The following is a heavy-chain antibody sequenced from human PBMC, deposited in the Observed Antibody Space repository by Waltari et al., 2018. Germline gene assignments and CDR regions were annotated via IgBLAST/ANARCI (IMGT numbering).Heavy chain of an antibody. D-gene: IGHD6-6*01. CDR2: IYHSGST. CDR3: ARISSSSLPGFLLEFDY. CDR1: GYSISSGYY. Sequence: QVQLQESGPGLVKPSETLSLTCAVSGYSISSGYYWGWIRPPPGKGLEWIGSIYHSGSTYYNPSLKSRVTISVDTSKNQFSLKLSSVTAADTAVYYCARISSSSLPGFLLEFDYWGQGTLVTVSS. V-gene: IGHV4-38-2*01. J-gene: IGHJ4*02.